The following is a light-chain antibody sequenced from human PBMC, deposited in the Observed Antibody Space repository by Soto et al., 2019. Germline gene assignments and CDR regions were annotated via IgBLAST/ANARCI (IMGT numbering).Light chain of an antibody. CDR3: QQYNSYWT. CDR1: QSISSW. CDR2: KAS. J-gene: IGKJ1*01. V-gene: IGKV1-5*03. Sequence: DIQMTQSPSTLSASVGDRVTITCRASQSISSWLAWYQQKPGKAPKLLIYKASSLESGVQSRFSGSGAGTEFTLTIRSLQPDDFATYYCQQYNSYWTFGQGTKVEIK.